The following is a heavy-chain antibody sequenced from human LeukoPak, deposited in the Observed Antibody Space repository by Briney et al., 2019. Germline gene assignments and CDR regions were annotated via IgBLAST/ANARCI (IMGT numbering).Heavy chain of an antibody. D-gene: IGHD2-21*01. J-gene: IGHJ4*02. V-gene: IGHV3-53*01. Sequence: GGSLRLSCAASGVTVSGNDMSWVRQAPGKGLEWVSVIYNNGSTYYADSVKGRFAISRDISKNTLFLQMNSLRVEDTAVYYCARDPGDSGPYFDYWGQGTLVTVSS. CDR2: IYNNGST. CDR3: ARDPGDSGPYFDY. CDR1: GVTVSGND.